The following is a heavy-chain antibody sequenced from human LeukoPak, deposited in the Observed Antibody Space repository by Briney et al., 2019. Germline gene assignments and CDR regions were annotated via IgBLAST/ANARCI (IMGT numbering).Heavy chain of an antibody. CDR1: GGSISSGDYY. CDR3: ARFSGDFDFDY. CDR2: ISYSGST. V-gene: IGHV4-30-4*08. J-gene: IGHJ4*02. D-gene: IGHD4-17*01. Sequence: SQTLSLTCTVSGGSISSGDYYWSWIRQPPGKGLEWIGYISYSGSTYYNASLKSRVTISGDTSENRFSLKVSSVTAADTAVYYCARFSGDFDFDYWGQGTLVTVSS.